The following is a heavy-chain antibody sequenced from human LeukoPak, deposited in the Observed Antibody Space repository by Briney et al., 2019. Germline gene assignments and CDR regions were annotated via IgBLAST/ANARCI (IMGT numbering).Heavy chain of an antibody. CDR3: ARQVAGWFDP. CDR1: GGSISSYY. D-gene: IGHD6-19*01. CDR2: IYTCGST. V-gene: IGHV4-4*09. Sequence: SETLSLTCTVSGGSISSYYWSWIRQPPGKGLEWIGYIYTCGSTNYNPSLKSRVTISVDTSKNQFSLKLSSVTAADTAVYYCARQVAGWFDPWGQGTLVTVSS. J-gene: IGHJ5*02.